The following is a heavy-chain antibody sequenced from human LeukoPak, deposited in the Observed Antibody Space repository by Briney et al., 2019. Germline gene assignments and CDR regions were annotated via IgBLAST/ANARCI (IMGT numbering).Heavy chain of an antibody. CDR1: GGSFSGYY. Sequence: SETLSLTCAVYGGSFSGYYWSWIRQPPGKGLEWIGEINHSGSTNYNPSLKSRVTISVDTSKNQFSLKLSSVTAADTAVYYCARGRNYYDSSGYYYQHYYYYMDVWGKGTTVTVSS. J-gene: IGHJ6*03. V-gene: IGHV4-34*01. D-gene: IGHD3-22*01. CDR2: INHSGST. CDR3: ARGRNYYDSSGYYYQHYYYYMDV.